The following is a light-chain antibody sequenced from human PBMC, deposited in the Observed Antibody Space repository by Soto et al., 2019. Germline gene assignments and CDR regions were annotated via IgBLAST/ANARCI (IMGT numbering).Light chain of an antibody. J-gene: IGLJ1*01. V-gene: IGLV2-8*01. CDR1: RSDVGGYNY. CDR3: SSYAGSNNFGV. CDR2: EVS. Sequence: QSMLAQPPSASGSPGQSVTISCTGTRSDVGGYNYVSWYQQHPGKAPKLVIYEVSKRPSGVPDRFTGSKSGNTASLTVSGLQAEDEADYYCSSYAGSNNFGVFGTGTKVTVL.